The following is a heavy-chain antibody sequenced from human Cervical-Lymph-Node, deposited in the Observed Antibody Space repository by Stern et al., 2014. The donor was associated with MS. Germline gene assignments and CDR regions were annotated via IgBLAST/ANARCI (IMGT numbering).Heavy chain of an antibody. CDR3: MGVGDAMDV. J-gene: IGHJ6*02. Sequence: LQLVESGGVVVQPGRSLRLSCAASGFSISSLGMHLVRQAPGKGLEWVAVILFDCSTTKYGDAVKGRFSISSGSSHNLLTLQLNSLRPEDTAVYYCMGVGDAMDVWGQGTTVIVS. CDR1: GFSISSLG. CDR2: ILFDCSTT. V-gene: IGHV3-30*03.